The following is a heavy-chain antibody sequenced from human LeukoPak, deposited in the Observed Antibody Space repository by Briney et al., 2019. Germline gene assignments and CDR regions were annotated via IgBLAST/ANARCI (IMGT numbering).Heavy chain of an antibody. V-gene: IGHV1-8*01. CDR1: GYAFTSYD. D-gene: IGHD5-12*01. J-gene: IGHJ4*02. Sequence: ASVKVSCKASGYAFTSYDINWVRQATGQGLEWMGWMNPYSGNTAYAQKFQGRVTMTRSTSISTAYMELSSLTSEDTAVYYCARGRYSGYGIDSWGQGTLVSVSS. CDR2: MNPYSGNT. CDR3: ARGRYSGYGIDS.